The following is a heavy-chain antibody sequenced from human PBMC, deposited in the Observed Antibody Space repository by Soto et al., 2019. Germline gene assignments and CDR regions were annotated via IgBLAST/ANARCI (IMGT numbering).Heavy chain of an antibody. D-gene: IGHD3-9*01. CDR1: GFTFTSSA. CDR2: IVVGSGNT. J-gene: IGHJ4*02. CDR3: AAGVAFQNPSIFYWFFDSMTGIDY. Sequence: SVKVSCKASGFTFTSSAMQWVRQARGQRIEWIGWIVVGSGNTKNAQKFQERVNITRDMTTSTAYMELISLRSEDTAVYYCAAGVAFQNPSIFYWFFDSMTGIDYWGQGTRVTVSS. V-gene: IGHV1-58*02.